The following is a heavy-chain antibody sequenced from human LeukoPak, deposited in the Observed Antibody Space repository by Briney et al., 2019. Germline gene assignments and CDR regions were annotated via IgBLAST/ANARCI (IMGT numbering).Heavy chain of an antibody. CDR3: ARRRFLEGTSYYMDV. CDR2: IYPGDSDT. J-gene: IGHJ6*03. D-gene: IGHD3-3*01. CDR1: GNSFTNYW. V-gene: IGHV5-51*01. Sequence: GESLKISCKGSGNSFTNYWIGWVRQMPGKGLEWMGIIYPGDSDTRYSPSFQGQVTISADRSINTAYLQWSSLKASDTAMYYCARRRFLEGTSYYMDVWGKGTTVTVSS.